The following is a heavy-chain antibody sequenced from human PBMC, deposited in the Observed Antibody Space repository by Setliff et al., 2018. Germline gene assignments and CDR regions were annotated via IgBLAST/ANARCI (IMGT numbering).Heavy chain of an antibody. D-gene: IGHD3-9*01. V-gene: IGHV7-4-1*02. J-gene: IGHJ4*02. CDR2: INTNTGNP. CDR1: GGTFTNYA. Sequence: ASVKVSCKASGGTFTNYAVNWVRQAPGQGLEWMGWINTNTGNPTYAQGFTGRFVFSLDTSVSTPYLQLSSLKADDTAVYYCARASFGWLPPLRADFDYWGQGTLVTVSS. CDR3: ARASFGWLPPLRADFDY.